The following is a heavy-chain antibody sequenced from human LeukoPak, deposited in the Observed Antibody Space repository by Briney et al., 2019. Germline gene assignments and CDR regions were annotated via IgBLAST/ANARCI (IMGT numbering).Heavy chain of an antibody. Sequence: SETLSLTCTVSGGSISSGDYYWSWIRQPPGKGLEWIGYIYYSGSTYYNPSLKSRVTISVDTSKNQFSLKLSSVTAADTAVYYCAIVLGYCTNGVCYTFDYWGQGTLVTVSS. CDR2: IYYSGST. D-gene: IGHD2-8*01. CDR3: AIVLGYCTNGVCYTFDY. V-gene: IGHV4-30-4*08. J-gene: IGHJ4*02. CDR1: GGSISSGDYY.